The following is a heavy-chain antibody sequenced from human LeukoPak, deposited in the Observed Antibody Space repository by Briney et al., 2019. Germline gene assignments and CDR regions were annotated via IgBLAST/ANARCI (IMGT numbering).Heavy chain of an antibody. CDR3: ARAIVATIYLSGYYYYMDV. CDR1: GYTFTSYD. D-gene: IGHD5-12*01. J-gene: IGHJ6*03. V-gene: IGHV1-8*03. Sequence: ASVKVSCKASGYTFTSYDINWVRQATGQGLEWMGWMNPNSGNTGYAQKFQGRVTITRNTSISTAYMELSSLRSEDTAVYYCARAIVATIYLSGYYYYMDVWGKGTTVTVSS. CDR2: MNPNSGNT.